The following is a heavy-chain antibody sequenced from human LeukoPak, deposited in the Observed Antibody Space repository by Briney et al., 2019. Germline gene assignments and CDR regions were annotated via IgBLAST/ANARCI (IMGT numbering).Heavy chain of an antibody. CDR3: ARAAFGELLNPGFDF. CDR2: ITSYGSTI. D-gene: IGHD3-10*01. J-gene: IGHJ4*02. CDR1: GFTFSEYN. Sequence: GGSLRLPCAASGFTFSEYNMNWIRQAPGKGLEWVSFITSYGSTIYYAHSVKGRFTISRDNAKNSLYLQMNSLRAEDTAMYYCARAAFGELLNPGFDFWGQGTLVTVSS. V-gene: IGHV3-11*01.